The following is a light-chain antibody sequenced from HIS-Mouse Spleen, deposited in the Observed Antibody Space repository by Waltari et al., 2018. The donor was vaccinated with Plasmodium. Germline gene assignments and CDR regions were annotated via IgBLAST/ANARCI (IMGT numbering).Light chain of an antibody. Sequence: SYELTQPPSVSVSPGQTASITCSGDKLGDKYACWYQQKPGQSPVLVIYQESKRPSGIPEGFAGSNSGNTATLTISGTQAMDEADYYCQAWDSSTGVFGGGTKLTVL. CDR2: QES. CDR1: KLGDKY. V-gene: IGLV3-1*01. CDR3: QAWDSSTGV. J-gene: IGLJ2*01.